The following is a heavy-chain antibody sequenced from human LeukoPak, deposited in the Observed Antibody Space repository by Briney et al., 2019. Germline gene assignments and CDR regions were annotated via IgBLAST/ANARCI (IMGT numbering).Heavy chain of an antibody. CDR3: ARGGGSYRYPTLDY. D-gene: IGHD3-16*02. V-gene: IGHV3-33*01. Sequence: SLRLSCAASGFTFSSYGMHWVRQAPGKGLEWVAVIWYDGSNKYYADSVKGRFTISRDNSKNTLYLQMNSLRAEDTAVYYCARGGGSYRYPTLDYWGQGTLVTVSS. J-gene: IGHJ4*02. CDR2: IWYDGSNK. CDR1: GFTFSSYG.